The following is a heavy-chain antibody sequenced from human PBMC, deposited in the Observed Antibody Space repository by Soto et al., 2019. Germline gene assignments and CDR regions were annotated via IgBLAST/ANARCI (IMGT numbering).Heavy chain of an antibody. D-gene: IGHD6-19*01. Sequence: NPSETLSISCTISVGSISISSYYWGWIRQPPGKGLEWIGSIYYSGSTYYNPSLRSRVTISVDTSKNQFSLKLSSVTAADTAVYYCGRPLSSGWSGGMDVWGQGTTVTVSS. V-gene: IGHV4-39*01. CDR2: IYYSGST. CDR1: VGSISISSYY. CDR3: GRPLSSGWSGGMDV. J-gene: IGHJ6*01.